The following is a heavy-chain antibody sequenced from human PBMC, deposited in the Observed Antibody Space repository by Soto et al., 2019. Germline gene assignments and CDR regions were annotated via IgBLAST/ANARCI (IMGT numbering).Heavy chain of an antibody. V-gene: IGHV3-30-3*01. J-gene: IGHJ4*02. Sequence: QVELVESGGGVVQSEGSLRLSCAAPGFSFSIHALHWIHQAPGEGLEWVAVMSPNGDNQYYADSVKGRFTISRDTSKSTLSLQMTSLRPEDTAVYYCASGAAFYYDTSRYWGQGTLVTVSS. CDR2: MSPNGDNQ. D-gene: IGHD3-22*01. CDR3: ASGAAFYYDTSRY. CDR1: GFSFSIHA.